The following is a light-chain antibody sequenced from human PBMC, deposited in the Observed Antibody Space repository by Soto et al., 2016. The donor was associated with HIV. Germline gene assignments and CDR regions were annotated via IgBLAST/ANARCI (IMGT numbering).Light chain of an antibody. CDR1: QSVNDW. CDR2: KVS. CDR3: QQYNTPPWT. J-gene: IGKJ1*01. V-gene: IGKV1-5*03. Sequence: DIQLTQSPSTLSAAVGDRVTITCRASQSVNDWLAWYQQKPGTPPSLLIYKVSTLESGVPSRFSGVGFGTDFTLTISTLQPEDSAIHYCQQYNTPPWTFGQGTKVEI.